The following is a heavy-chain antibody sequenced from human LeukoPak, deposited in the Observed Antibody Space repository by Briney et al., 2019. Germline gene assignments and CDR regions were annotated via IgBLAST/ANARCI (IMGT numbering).Heavy chain of an antibody. V-gene: IGHV4-39*01. J-gene: IGHJ4*02. CDR2: IYYNGDT. Sequence: SETLSLTCTVTGASITSNGYFWSRIRQPPGKGLEWIGNIYYNGDTYYKPSLKSRVTISVDTSKRQFSLRLNSVTAADTSVYYCARRHIIVAGPDYFDYWGLGTLVTVSS. CDR1: GASITSNGYF. CDR3: ARRHIIVAGPDYFDY. D-gene: IGHD5-12*01.